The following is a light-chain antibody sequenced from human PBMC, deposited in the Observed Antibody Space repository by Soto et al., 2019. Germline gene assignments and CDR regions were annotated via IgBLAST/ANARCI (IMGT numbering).Light chain of an antibody. V-gene: IGKV2-28*01. CDR3: MQALQSPRT. CDR2: LGS. J-gene: IGKJ1*01. CDR1: QSLLHRDRYNY. Sequence: DIVMTQSPLSLPVTPGESASISCRSSQSLLHRDRYNYLDWYLQKPGQSPRLLIYLGSSRASGVPDRFSGSDSGTDFTLKIDRVEAEDVGVYYCMQALQSPRTFGQGTKVEIK.